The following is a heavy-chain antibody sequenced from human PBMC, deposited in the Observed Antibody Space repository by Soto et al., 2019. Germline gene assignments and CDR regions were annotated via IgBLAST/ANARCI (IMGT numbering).Heavy chain of an antibody. V-gene: IGHV3-15*01. CDR1: GFTFSNAW. Sequence: GGSLRLSCAASGFTFSNAWMSWVRQAPGKGLEWVGRIKSKTDGGTTDYAAPVKGRFTISRDDSKNTLYLQMNSLKTEDTAVYYCTTVHVYSNYWFYYYHYYMDVWGKGTTVTVSS. CDR3: TTVHVYSNYWFYYYHYYMDV. CDR2: IKSKTDGGTT. J-gene: IGHJ6*03. D-gene: IGHD4-4*01.